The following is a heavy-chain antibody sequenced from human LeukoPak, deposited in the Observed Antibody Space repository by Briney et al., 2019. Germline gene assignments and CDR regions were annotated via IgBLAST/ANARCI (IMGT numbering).Heavy chain of an antibody. CDR3: ARDYYYDSSGYTFDY. V-gene: IGHV1-2*02. Sequence: GASVTVSCKSSGYTFTGYYMHWVRQAPGQGLEWMGWINPNSGGTNYAQKFQGRVTMTRDTSISTAYMELSRLRSDDTAVYYCARDYYYDSSGYTFDYWGQGTLVTVSS. J-gene: IGHJ4*02. CDR1: GYTFTGYY. CDR2: INPNSGGT. D-gene: IGHD3-22*01.